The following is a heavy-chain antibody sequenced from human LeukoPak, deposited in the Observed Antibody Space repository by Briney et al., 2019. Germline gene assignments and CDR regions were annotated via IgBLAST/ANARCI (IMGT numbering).Heavy chain of an antibody. CDR3: ARDVDGMATLYYFDY. CDR1: GYTFTGYY. Sequence: GASVKVSCKASGYTFTGYYMHWVRQAPGQGLEWMGWINPNSGGTNHAQKFQGRVTMTRDTSISTAYMELSRLRSDDTAVYYCARDVDGMATLYYFDYWGQGTLVTVSS. D-gene: IGHD5-24*01. J-gene: IGHJ4*02. V-gene: IGHV1-2*02. CDR2: INPNSGGT.